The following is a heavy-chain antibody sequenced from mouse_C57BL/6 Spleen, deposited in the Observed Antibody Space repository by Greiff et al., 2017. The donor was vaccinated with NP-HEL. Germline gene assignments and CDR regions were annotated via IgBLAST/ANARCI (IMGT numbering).Heavy chain of an antibody. D-gene: IGHD1-1*01. V-gene: IGHV1-55*01. J-gene: IGHJ2*01. CDR2: IYPGSGST. CDR3: ARGGFITTVVADY. CDR1: GYTFTSYW. Sequence: QVQLQQPGAELVKPGASVKMSCKASGYTFTSYWITWVKQRPGQGLEWIGDIYPGSGSTNYNEKFKSKATLTVDTSSSTAYMQLSSLTSEDSAVYYCARGGFITTVVADYWGQGTTLTVSS.